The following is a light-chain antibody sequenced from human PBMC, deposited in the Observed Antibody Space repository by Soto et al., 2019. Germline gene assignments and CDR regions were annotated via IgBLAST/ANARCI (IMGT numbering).Light chain of an antibody. CDR1: QSISSW. CDR3: QQFNSYPIT. CDR2: EAS. V-gene: IGKV1-5*01. J-gene: IGKJ5*01. Sequence: DIQKSHSPPTLPASVGDRVTITGPASQSISSWLTWYQQKPGKAPKLLIYEASSLESGVPSRFRSSGSGTEFTLTISGLQPDDFATYYCQQFNSYPITFGQGTRLEIK.